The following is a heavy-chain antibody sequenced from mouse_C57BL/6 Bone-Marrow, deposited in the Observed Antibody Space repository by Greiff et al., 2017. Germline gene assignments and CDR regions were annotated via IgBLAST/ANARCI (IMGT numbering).Heavy chain of an antibody. V-gene: IGHV1-50*01. CDR1: GYTFTSYW. CDR2: IDPSDSYT. J-gene: IGHJ3*01. Sequence: QVQLQQPGAELVKPGASVKLSCKASGYTFTSYWMQWVKQRPGQGLEWIGEIDPSDSYTNYNQKFQGKATLTVDTSSSTAYMQLSSLTSEYAAVNCCARRAYYYGSSSWLAYWGQGTLVTVSA. CDR3: ARRAYYYGSSSWLAY. D-gene: IGHD1-1*01.